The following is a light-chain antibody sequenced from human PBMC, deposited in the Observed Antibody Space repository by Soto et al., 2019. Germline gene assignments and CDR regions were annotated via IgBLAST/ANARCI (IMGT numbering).Light chain of an antibody. CDR1: QGITDR. J-gene: IGKJ2*01. Sequence: DIQMTQSPSSLSASVGDRVTLTCRASQGITDRLTWFQQKPGKAPKSLIYDASTLQYRVPSRFSGGGSGTDFTLTISSLQPEDSATYYCQQYGNYPYTFGLGTKLEIK. CDR3: QQYGNYPYT. CDR2: DAS. V-gene: IGKV1-16*01.